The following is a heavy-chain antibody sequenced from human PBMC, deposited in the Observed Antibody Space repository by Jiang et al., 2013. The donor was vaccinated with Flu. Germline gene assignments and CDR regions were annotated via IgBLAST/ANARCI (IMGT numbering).Heavy chain of an antibody. CDR2: ISYSGST. CDR1: GGSISSYY. J-gene: IGHJ3*02. CDR3: ARHVIGHYSDSSGYYPAFDI. Sequence: GSGLVKPPETLSLTCTVSGGSISSYYWSWIRQPPGKGLEWIGYISYSGSTNYNPSLKSRVNISLDTPKNQFSLNLRSVTAADTAVYFCARHVIGHYSDSSGYYPAFDIWGQGTMVTVSS. V-gene: IGHV4-59*08. D-gene: IGHD3-22*01.